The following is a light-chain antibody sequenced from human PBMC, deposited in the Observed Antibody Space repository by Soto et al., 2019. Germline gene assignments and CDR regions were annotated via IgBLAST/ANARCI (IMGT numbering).Light chain of an antibody. V-gene: IGKV1-5*03. Sequence: DIQMTQSPSTLSGSVGDRVTITCRASQTISSWVAWYQQKPGKAPKLLIYKASTLKSGVPSRFSASGSGTEFTLTISSLQPDDFATYYCQHYNSYSEAVGQGTKVELK. CDR1: QTISSW. CDR2: KAS. J-gene: IGKJ1*01. CDR3: QHYNSYSEA.